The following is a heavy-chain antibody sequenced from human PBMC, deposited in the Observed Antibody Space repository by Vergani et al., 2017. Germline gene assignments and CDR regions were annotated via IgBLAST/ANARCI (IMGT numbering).Heavy chain of an antibody. D-gene: IGHD3-22*01. J-gene: IGHJ6*02. CDR2: ITPFFPTG. CDR3: ARDLPRGVVVITTGTGGMDV. CDR1: GGTFNIYS. V-gene: IGHV1-69*05. Sequence: QVQLVQSGAEVKKPGASVKVSCKASGGTFNIYSVSWLRQAPGQGPEWMGGITPFFPTGHYAQKFQGRVTMTRDTSISTAYMELSRLRSDDTAVYYCARDLPRGVVVITTGTGGMDVWGQGTTVTVSS.